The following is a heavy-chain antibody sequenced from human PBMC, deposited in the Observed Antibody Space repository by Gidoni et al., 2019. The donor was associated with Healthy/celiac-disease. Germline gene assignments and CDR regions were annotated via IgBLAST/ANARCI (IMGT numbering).Heavy chain of an antibody. Sequence: QLQMQESGPGLVKPSETLSLTCTVSGGSISSSSYYWGWIRQPPGKGLEWIGSIYYSGSTYYNPSLKSRVTISVDTSKNQFSLKLSSVTAADTAVYYCARHDYSSGWYPLGYWGQGTLVTVSS. V-gene: IGHV4-39*01. CDR1: GGSISSSSYY. CDR2: IYYSGST. CDR3: ARHDYSSGWYPLGY. D-gene: IGHD6-19*01. J-gene: IGHJ4*02.